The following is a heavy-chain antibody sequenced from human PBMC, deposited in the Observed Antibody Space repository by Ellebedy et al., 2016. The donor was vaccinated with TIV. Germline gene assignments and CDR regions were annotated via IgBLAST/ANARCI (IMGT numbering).Heavy chain of an antibody. J-gene: IGHJ6*03. V-gene: IGHV4-59*01. Sequence: SETLSLTXTVSGGSITSYYWSWIRQPQGKGLEWIGYVYYSGSTNYNPSLKSRVTISVDTSKNQFSLKLSSVTAADTAVYYCARDVPGTTFFADYYYKDVWGKGTTVTVSS. D-gene: IGHD1-7*01. CDR1: GGSITSYY. CDR3: ARDVPGTTFFADYYYKDV. CDR2: VYYSGST.